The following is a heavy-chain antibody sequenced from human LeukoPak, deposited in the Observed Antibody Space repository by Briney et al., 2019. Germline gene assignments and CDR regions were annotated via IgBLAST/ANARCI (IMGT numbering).Heavy chain of an antibody. CDR1: GYTFTSYY. CDR2: INPSGGST. CDR3: ARDCIAARGWYNWFDP. V-gene: IGHV1-46*01. Sequence: ASVKVSCKASGYTFTSYYMHWVRQAPGQGLEWMGIINPSGGSTSYAQKFQGRVTTTRDTSTSTVYMELSSLRSEDTAVYYCARDCIAARGWYNWFDPWGQGTLVTVSS. D-gene: IGHD6-6*01. J-gene: IGHJ5*02.